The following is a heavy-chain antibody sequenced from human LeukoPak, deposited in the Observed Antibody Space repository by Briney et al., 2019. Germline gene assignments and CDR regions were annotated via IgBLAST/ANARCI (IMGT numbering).Heavy chain of an antibody. D-gene: IGHD3-9*01. CDR2: ITGSDGNT. CDR3: AQWGDFDVLTGYYVPDF. CDR1: GFTFSNYA. J-gene: IGHJ4*02. Sequence: PGGSLRLSCAASGFTFSNYAMSWVRQAPGKGLEWVSAITGSDGNTYYAGPVKGRFTISRDNSKNTLYLQMNSLRAEDTAVYYCAQWGDFDVLTGYYVPDFWGQGTLVTVSS. V-gene: IGHV3-23*01.